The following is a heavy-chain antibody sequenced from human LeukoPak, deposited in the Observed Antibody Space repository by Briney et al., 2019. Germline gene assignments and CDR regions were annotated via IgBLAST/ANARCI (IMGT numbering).Heavy chain of an antibody. CDR2: INTNTGNP. J-gene: IGHJ4*02. Sequence: GASVKVSCKASGYTFTSYAMNWVRQAPGQGLEWMGWINTNTGNPTYAQGFTGRFVFSLDTSVSTAYPQISSLKAEDTAVYYCARARTLGLRLGELSLSYYDYWGQGTLVTVSS. CDR1: GYTFTSYA. D-gene: IGHD3-16*02. V-gene: IGHV7-4-1*02. CDR3: ARARTLGLRLGELSLSYYDY.